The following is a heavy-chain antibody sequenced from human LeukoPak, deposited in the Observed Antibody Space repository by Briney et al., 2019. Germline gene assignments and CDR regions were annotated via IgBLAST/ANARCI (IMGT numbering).Heavy chain of an antibody. CDR3: AREYSGYELN. D-gene: IGHD5-12*01. J-gene: IGHJ4*02. CDR1: GGSISSYY. Sequence: PSETLSLTCTVSGGSISSYYWSWIRQPPGKGLERIGYIYYSGSTNYNPSLKSRVTISVDTSKNQFSLKLSSVTAADTAVYYCAREYSGYELNWGQGTLVTVSS. V-gene: IGHV4-59*12. CDR2: IYYSGST.